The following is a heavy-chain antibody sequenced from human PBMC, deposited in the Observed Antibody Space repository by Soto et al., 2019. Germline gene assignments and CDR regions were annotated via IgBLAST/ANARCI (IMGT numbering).Heavy chain of an antibody. CDR2: ISYDGSNK. D-gene: IGHD1-26*01. CDR3: VKDWDEGSGGGWYFDY. J-gene: IGHJ4*02. CDR1: GFTFSSYG. V-gene: IGHV3-30*18. Sequence: QVQLVESGGGVVQPGRSLRLSCAASGFTFSSYGMHWVRQAPGKGLEWVAVISYDGSNKYYADSVKGRFTISRDNSKNTLYLQMNSLRAEDTAVYYCVKDWDEGSGGGWYFDYWGQGTLVTVSS.